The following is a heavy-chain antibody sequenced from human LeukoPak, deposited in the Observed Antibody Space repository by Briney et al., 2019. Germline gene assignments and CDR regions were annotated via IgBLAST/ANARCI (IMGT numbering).Heavy chain of an antibody. Sequence: SETLSLTCTVSGGSISSGSYYWSWIRQPAGKGLKWIGRIYTSGSTNYNPSLKSRVTISVDTSKNQFSLKLSSVTAADTAVYYCARGFARDYYYYMDVWGKGTTVTVSS. CDR1: GGSISSGSYY. D-gene: IGHD3-10*01. J-gene: IGHJ6*03. V-gene: IGHV4-61*02. CDR2: IYTSGST. CDR3: ARGFARDYYYYMDV.